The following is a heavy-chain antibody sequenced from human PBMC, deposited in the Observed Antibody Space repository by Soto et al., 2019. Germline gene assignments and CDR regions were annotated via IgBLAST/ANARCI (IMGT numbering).Heavy chain of an antibody. CDR1: GFTFSDYY. CDR3: ARRTLGGASFDI. Sequence: QVQLVESGGGLVKPGGSLRLSCAASGFTFSDYYISWIRQAPGKGLEWVSYISGSGSNIYYADSVKGRFTISRDNAKNSLFLQMNSLRAEDTAVYYCARRTLGGASFDIWGQGTMVTVSS. J-gene: IGHJ3*02. D-gene: IGHD3-16*01. V-gene: IGHV3-11*01. CDR2: ISGSGSNI.